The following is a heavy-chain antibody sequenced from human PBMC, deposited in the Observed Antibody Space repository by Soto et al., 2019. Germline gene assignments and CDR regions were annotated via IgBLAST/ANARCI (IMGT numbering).Heavy chain of an antibody. Sequence: EVQLVESGGDLVQPGGSLRLSCATSGFTFSSYWMSWVRQAPGKGLEGVANIKQDGSEKYYGDSAKGRFTISRDNANSSLYLQLNYLRADDTAVYYRARPGAGVGSLDSWGQGTLVTVSA. J-gene: IGHJ5*01. CDR3: ARPGAGVGSLDS. V-gene: IGHV3-7*01. D-gene: IGHD1-26*01. CDR2: IKQDGSEK. CDR1: GFTFSSYW.